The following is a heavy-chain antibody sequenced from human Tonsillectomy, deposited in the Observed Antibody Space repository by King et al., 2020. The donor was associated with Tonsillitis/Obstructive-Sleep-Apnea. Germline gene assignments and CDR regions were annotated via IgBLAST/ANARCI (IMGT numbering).Heavy chain of an antibody. J-gene: IGHJ2*01. CDR1: GGSISNYY. D-gene: IGHD7-27*01. V-gene: IGHV4-59*01. CDR3: ATSNPRGNWGYWYFDL. CDR2: IYYSGST. Sequence: VQLQESGPGLVKPSETLSLTCTVSGGSISNYYWNWIRQPPGKGLEWIGYIYYSGSTNYNPSLNIRVTISVDTSKNQFSLKLSSVTAADTAVYYCATSNPRGNWGYWYFDLWGRGTLVTVSS.